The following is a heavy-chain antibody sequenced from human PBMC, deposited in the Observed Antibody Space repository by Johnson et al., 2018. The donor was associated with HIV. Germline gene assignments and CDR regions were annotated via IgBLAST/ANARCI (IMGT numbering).Heavy chain of an antibody. V-gene: IGHV3-30*04. CDR2: ISYDGSNK. Sequence: QVQLVESGGGVVQPGRSLRLSCAASGFTFSSYAVHWVRQAPGKGLEWVAVISYDGSNKYYADYVKGRFTISRDNSKNTLYLQMNSLRADDTAVYYWARDLSPREWELRSRAFDIWGQGTMVTVSS. D-gene: IGHD1-26*01. CDR1: GFTFSSYA. J-gene: IGHJ3*02. CDR3: ARDLSPREWELRSRAFDI.